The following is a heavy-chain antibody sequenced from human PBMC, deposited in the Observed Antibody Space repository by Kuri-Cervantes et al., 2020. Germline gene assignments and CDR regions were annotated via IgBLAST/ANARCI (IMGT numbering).Heavy chain of an antibody. CDR1: GGSFSGYY. Sequence: LSCAVYGGSFSGYYWSWIRQPAGKGLEWIGRIYTSGSTNYNPSLKSRVTISVDKSKNQFSLKLSSVTAADTAVYYCASARYSYDFDYWGQGTLVTVSS. CDR3: ASARYSYDFDY. D-gene: IGHD5-18*01. V-gene: IGHV4-59*10. CDR2: IYTSGST. J-gene: IGHJ4*02.